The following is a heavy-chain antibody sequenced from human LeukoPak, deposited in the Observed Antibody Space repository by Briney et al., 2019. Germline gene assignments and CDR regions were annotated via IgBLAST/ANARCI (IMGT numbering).Heavy chain of an antibody. J-gene: IGHJ3*02. CDR1: GGSISSYY. Sequence: SETLSLTCTVSGGSISSYYWSWIRQPAGKGLEWIGRIYISGSTNYNPSLKSRVTLSVDTSKNQFSLNLTSVTAADTAVYYCARALRPVGALGRDPFDIWGHGTMVTVSS. CDR3: ARALRPVGALGRDPFDI. V-gene: IGHV4-4*07. D-gene: IGHD1-26*01. CDR2: IYISGST.